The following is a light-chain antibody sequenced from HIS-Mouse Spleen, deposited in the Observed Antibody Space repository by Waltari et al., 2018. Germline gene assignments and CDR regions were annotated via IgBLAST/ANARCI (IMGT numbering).Light chain of an antibody. Sequence: QSALTQPASVSGSPGQSITISCTGTSRDVGGYNYFSWYQQHPGKAPKLMIYEVSNRPSGVSNRFSGSKSGNTASLTISGLQAEDEADYYCSSYTSSSLYVFGTGTKVTVL. CDR3: SSYTSSSLYV. J-gene: IGLJ1*01. CDR1: SRDVGGYNY. CDR2: EVS. V-gene: IGLV2-14*01.